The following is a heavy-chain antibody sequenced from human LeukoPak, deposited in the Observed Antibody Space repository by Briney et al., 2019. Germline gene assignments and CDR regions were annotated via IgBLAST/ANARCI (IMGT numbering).Heavy chain of an antibody. V-gene: IGHV4-4*07. CDR2: IYTSGST. Sequence: PSETLSLTCTVSGGSISSYYWSWIRQPAGKGLEWIGRIYTSGSTNYHPSLKSRVTISVDKSKTQFSLKLSSVPAADTAVYYCAREPVHYYYYMDVWGKGTTVTVSS. CDR1: GGSISSYY. CDR3: AREPVHYYYYMDV. J-gene: IGHJ6*03.